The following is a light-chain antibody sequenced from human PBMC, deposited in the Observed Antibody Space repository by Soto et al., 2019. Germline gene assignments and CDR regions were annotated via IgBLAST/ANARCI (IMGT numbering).Light chain of an antibody. J-gene: IGKJ1*01. CDR2: GVS. CDR3: QLYGSSPWT. Sequence: EIVLTQSPGTLSLSPGERATLSCRASQSVSNTYLAWFQQEPGQAPRLLIHGVSIRATGIPDRFSGSGSGTDFTLTISRLEPEDFAVYYCQLYGSSPWTFGQGTKADIK. V-gene: IGKV3-20*01. CDR1: QSVSNTY.